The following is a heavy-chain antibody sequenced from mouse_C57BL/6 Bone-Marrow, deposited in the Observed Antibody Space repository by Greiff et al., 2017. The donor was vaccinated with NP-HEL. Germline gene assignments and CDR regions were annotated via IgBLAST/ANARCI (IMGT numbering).Heavy chain of an antibody. J-gene: IGHJ3*01. Sequence: EVKVVESGGGLVQPGGSLKLSCAASGFTFSDYGMAWVRQAPRKGPEWVAFISNLAYSIYYADTVTGRFTISRENAKNTLYLEMSSLRSEDTAMYYCARQGNGAWFAYWGQGTLVTVSA. V-gene: IGHV5-15*01. CDR2: ISNLAYSI. D-gene: IGHD2-1*01. CDR3: ARQGNGAWFAY. CDR1: GFTFSDYG.